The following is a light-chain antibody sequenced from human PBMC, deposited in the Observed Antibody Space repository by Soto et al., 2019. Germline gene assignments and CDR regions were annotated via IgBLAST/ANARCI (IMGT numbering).Light chain of an antibody. CDR3: QQYNNWPQT. V-gene: IGKV1-39*01. Sequence: IPMTQSRSSLSASLGDRSTIPCRAIQSVSNYLNWYQQKPGKAPTLLIYAASTLQSGVPSRISGSGSGTDFTLTISSLQSEDFAEYNCQQYNNWPQTFGQRSKVDI. CDR1: QSVSNY. CDR2: AAS. J-gene: IGKJ1*01.